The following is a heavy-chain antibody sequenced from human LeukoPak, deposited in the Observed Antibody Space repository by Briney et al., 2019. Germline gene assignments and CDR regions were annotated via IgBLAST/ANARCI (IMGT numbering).Heavy chain of an antibody. J-gene: IGHJ4*02. Sequence: SVKVSCKASRGTFSRYAIIWVPQAPGQGLKWMARIIPILCIATYAQTFQVRITITADKTTSTANMELSSLRSEVTAVYYCARDKVDWGQGTLVTVYS. CDR2: IIPILCIA. CDR1: RGTFSRYA. CDR3: ARDKVD. V-gene: IGHV1-69*04.